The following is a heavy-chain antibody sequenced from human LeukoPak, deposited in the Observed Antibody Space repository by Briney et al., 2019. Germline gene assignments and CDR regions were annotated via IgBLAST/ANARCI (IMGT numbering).Heavy chain of an antibody. V-gene: IGHV4-4*02. J-gene: IGHJ4*02. D-gene: IGHD3-9*01. Sequence: PSETLSLTCAVAGGSTSSSNWWSGVRQPPGKGLEGIGEIYHSRSTNYNPSLKSRVTISADTYKNQFSLKLSYVTAADTAAYYGARVDVILTGYSYYFDYWGQGTLVTVSS. CDR2: IYHSRST. CDR3: ARVDVILTGYSYYFDY. CDR1: GGSTSSSNW.